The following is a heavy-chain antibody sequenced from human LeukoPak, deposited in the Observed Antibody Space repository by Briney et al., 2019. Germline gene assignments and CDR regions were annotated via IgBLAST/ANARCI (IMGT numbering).Heavy chain of an antibody. Sequence: PGGSLRLSCAASGFTFSSYAMHWVRQAPGKGLKWVAVISYDGSNKYYADSVKGRFTISRDNSKNTLYLQMNSLRAEDTAVYYCARDTSSSWYGNWFDPWGQGTLVTVSS. CDR2: ISYDGSNK. CDR1: GFTFSSYA. J-gene: IGHJ5*02. CDR3: ARDTSSSWYGNWFDP. V-gene: IGHV3-30-3*01. D-gene: IGHD6-13*01.